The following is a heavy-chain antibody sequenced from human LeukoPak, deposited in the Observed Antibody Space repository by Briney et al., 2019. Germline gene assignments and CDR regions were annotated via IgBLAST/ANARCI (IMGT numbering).Heavy chain of an antibody. V-gene: IGHV4-34*01. CDR3: ARALDYGDLYFDY. CDR2: VNHSGST. CDR1: GGSFSGYY. J-gene: IGHJ4*02. D-gene: IGHD4-17*01. Sequence: SETLSLTCAVYGGSFSGYYWSWIRQPPGKGLEWIGEVNHSGSTNYNPSLKSRVTISVDTSKNQFSLKLSSVTAADTAVYYCARALDYGDLYFDYWGQGTLVTVSS.